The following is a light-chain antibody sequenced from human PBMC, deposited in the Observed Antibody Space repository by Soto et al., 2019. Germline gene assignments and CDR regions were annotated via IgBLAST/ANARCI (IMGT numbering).Light chain of an antibody. CDR1: SSDVGGYNY. Sequence: QSVLTQPPSASGSPVQSVTISCTGTSSDVGGYNYVSWYQQHPGKAPKLLIYEVIKRPSGVPDRFSASRSGNTASLTVSGLQAEDEADYYCSSYAGSNTPYVFGTGTKLTVL. CDR2: EVI. J-gene: IGLJ1*01. CDR3: SSYAGSNTPYV. V-gene: IGLV2-8*01.